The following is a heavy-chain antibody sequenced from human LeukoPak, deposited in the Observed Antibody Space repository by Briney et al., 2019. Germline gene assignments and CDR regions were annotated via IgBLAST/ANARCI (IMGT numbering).Heavy chain of an antibody. D-gene: IGHD3-22*01. CDR1: GFTFSSYA. J-gene: IGHJ4*02. V-gene: IGHV3-23*01. CDR3: ARDRGGLTMIVPSDY. Sequence: GGSLRLSCAASGFTFSSYAMTWVRQAAGKGLEWVSALGSGGSAYYADSVKGRFTISRDNSKNTLYLHMNSLRAEDTAVYYCARDRGGLTMIVPSDYWGQGTLVTVSS. CDR2: LGSGGSA.